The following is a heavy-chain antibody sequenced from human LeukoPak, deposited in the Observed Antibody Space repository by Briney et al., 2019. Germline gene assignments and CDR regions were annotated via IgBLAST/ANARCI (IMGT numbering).Heavy chain of an antibody. CDR1: GFTFSTYW. D-gene: IGHD6-6*01. V-gene: IGHV3-7*03. J-gene: IGHJ4*02. Sequence: TGGSLRLSCAASGFTFSTYWMSWVRQAPGKGLEWVANIKQDGSEKYYVDSVKGRFTISRDNAKNSLYLQMSSLRADDTAVYYCARDLPTGSDYFDYWGQGTLVAVSS. CDR2: IKQDGSEK. CDR3: ARDLPTGSDYFDY.